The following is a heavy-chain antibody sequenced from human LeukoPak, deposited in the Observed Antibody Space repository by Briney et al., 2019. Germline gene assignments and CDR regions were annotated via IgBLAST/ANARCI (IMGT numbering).Heavy chain of an antibody. D-gene: IGHD6-6*01. CDR2: INDSGST. CDR3: AGRSTAARPDHFHY. CDR1: GGSFSGHY. Sequence: PSETLSLTCAVYGGSFSGHYWNWIRQSPGRGLEWIGGINDSGSTNYNPSLKSRVTLSVDTSKSQFSLKLSSVTAADTAVYYCAGRSTAARPDHFHYWGQGTLLTVSS. J-gene: IGHJ4*02. V-gene: IGHV4-34*01.